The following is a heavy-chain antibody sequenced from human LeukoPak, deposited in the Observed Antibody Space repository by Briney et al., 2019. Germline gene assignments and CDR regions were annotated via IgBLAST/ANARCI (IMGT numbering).Heavy chain of an antibody. J-gene: IGHJ4*02. CDR1: GFTFSNYA. V-gene: IGHV3-30-3*01. CDR3: ARDRPTVVRGVLVY. Sequence: PGGSLRLSCAASGFTFSNYAMHWVRQAPGKGLEWVAVISYDGSNKYYADSVKGRFTISGDNSKNTLYLQMNSLRAEDTAVYYCARDRPTVVRGVLVYWGQGTLVTVSS. D-gene: IGHD3-10*01. CDR2: ISYDGSNK.